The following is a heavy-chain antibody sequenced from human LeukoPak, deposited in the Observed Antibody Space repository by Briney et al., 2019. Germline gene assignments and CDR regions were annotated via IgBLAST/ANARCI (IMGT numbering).Heavy chain of an antibody. CDR3: AKAVVTAFDY. CDR1: GFTFSYYS. CDR2: ISDSSNI. Sequence: PGGSLRLSCAAPGFTFSYYSMNWVRRAPGKGLEWVSYISDSSNIYYADSVKGRFTISRDNAKNSLYLQMNSLRDEDTAVYYCAKAVVTAFDYWGQGTLVTVSS. V-gene: IGHV3-48*02. D-gene: IGHD2-21*02. J-gene: IGHJ4*02.